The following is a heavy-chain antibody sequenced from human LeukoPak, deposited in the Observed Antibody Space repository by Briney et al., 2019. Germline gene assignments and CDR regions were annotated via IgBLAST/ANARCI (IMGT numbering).Heavy chain of an antibody. CDR2: IRNKANRYTT. CDR1: GFTFSDHY. J-gene: IGHJ3*02. Sequence: GGSLRLSCAASGFTFSDHYMDWVREAPGKGLEWVGRIRNKANRYTTEYAASVKGRFTFSRDDSKNSLYLQMNSLKTEDTAMYYCARASGSYSGGAFDIWGRGTMVTVSS. CDR3: ARASGSYSGGAFDI. V-gene: IGHV3-72*01. D-gene: IGHD1-26*01.